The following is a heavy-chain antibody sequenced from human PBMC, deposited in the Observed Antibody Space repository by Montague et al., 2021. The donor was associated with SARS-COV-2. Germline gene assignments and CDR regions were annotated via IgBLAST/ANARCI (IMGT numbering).Heavy chain of an antibody. CDR1: GGSISSSTYY. V-gene: IGHV4-39*01. D-gene: IGHD5-12*01. CDR3: ARHGWGWLRLLRPFDY. CDR2: IYYSGST. Sequence: SETLSLTCTVSGGSISSSTYYWGWIRQPPGKGLEWIGGIYYSGSTYYNPSLKSRVTISVDTSKNQFSLKLSSVTAADTAVYYCARHGWGWLRLLRPFDYWGQGTLVTVSS. J-gene: IGHJ4*02.